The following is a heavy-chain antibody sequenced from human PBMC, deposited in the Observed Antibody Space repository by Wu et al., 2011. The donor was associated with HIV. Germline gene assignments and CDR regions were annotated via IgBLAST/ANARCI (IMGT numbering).Heavy chain of an antibody. V-gene: IGHV1-69*05. J-gene: IGHJ4*02. Sequence: QVQVVQSGAEVKKTGSSVKVSCKASGGTFSSYAISWVRQAPGQGLEWMGGIVPIFHTANYAQKFQGRVTMSRDTSTSTVYMELSSLRSEDTAVYYCARAPPPYSSSWYYFDYWGQGTLVTVSS. CDR1: GGTFSSYA. CDR3: ARAPPPYSSSWYYFDY. D-gene: IGHD6-13*01. CDR2: IVPIFHTA.